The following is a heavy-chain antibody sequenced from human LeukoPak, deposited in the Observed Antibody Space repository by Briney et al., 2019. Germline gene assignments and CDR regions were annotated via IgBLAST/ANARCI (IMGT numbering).Heavy chain of an antibody. J-gene: IGHJ5*02. D-gene: IGHD1-26*01. CDR1: GGTLNSHT. CDR2: ITPIIDSA. CDR3: ARVNLRGSQYNWFDP. V-gene: IGHV1-69*08. Sequence: ASVKVSCKGSGGTLNSHTFSWVRQAPGQGLEWMGRITPIIDSAKYAQNFQDRVSITADKSTSTVYMELSSLRSEDTAVYFCARVNLRGSQYNWFDPWGQGTLVTVSS.